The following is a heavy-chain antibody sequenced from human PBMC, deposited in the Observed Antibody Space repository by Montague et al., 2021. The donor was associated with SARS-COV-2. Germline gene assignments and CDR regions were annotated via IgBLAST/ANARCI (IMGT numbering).Heavy chain of an antibody. CDR2: VKHPGGT. CDR1: GGSFTGYS. D-gene: IGHD6-19*01. J-gene: IGHJ4*02. CDR3: ARPVSSSCGRFEY. V-gene: IGHV4-34*01. Sequence: SETLSLTCAVSGGSFTGYSWNWIRQPPGKGLEWIGEVKHPGGTNYNPSLKSRVTISIDTSKNQFSLNLESVTAADTAFYYCARPVSSSCGRFEYWGQGTLVTVSS.